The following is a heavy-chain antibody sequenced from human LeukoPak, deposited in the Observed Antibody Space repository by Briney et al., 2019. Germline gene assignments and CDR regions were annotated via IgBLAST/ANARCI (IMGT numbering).Heavy chain of an antibody. D-gene: IGHD3-3*01. CDR2: IIPIFGTA. CDR1: GGTFSSYA. CDR3: ARDMGDDFWSGYPDYGMDV. J-gene: IGHJ6*02. V-gene: IGHV1-69*13. Sequence: GASVKVSCKASGGTFSSYAISWLRQAPGQGLEWMGGIIPIFGTANYAQKFQGRVTITADESTSTAYMELSSLRSEDTAVYYCARDMGDDFWSGYPDYGMDVWGQGTTVTVSS.